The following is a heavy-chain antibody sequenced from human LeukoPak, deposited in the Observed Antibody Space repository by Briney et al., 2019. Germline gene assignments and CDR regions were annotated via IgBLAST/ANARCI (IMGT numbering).Heavy chain of an antibody. V-gene: IGHV3-21*01. CDR2: IISSSTYI. Sequence: EPGGPLRLSCAASGFTFSTYTMTWVRQAPGKGLEWVSSIISSSTYITYADSVKGRFTISSDNAKNSLYLQMNRLRAEDTAVYYCVRQSTSYYGMDVWGQGTSVTVSS. CDR1: GFTFSTYT. J-gene: IGHJ6*02. CDR3: VRQSTSYYGMDV. D-gene: IGHD2-2*01.